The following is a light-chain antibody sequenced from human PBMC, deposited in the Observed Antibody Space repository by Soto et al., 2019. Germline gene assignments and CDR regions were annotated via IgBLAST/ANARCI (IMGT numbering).Light chain of an antibody. CDR2: GAS. CDR3: QQYNNWPLT. Sequence: EIVMTQSPSTLSVSPGERATLSCRASHSVSSTLARYQQKPGQAPRLLIYGASTRATGIPARFSGSGSGTEFTLTISSLQSEDFAVYYCQQYNNWPLTFGGGTKVEIK. V-gene: IGKV3-15*01. CDR1: HSVSST. J-gene: IGKJ4*01.